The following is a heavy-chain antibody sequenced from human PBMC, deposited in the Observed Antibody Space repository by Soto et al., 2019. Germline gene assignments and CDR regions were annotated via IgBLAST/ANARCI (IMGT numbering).Heavy chain of an antibody. V-gene: IGHV4-59*01. J-gene: IGHJ4*02. CDR3: ARDSGWYRLDY. D-gene: IGHD6-19*01. CDR2: VYYDGAT. Sequence: QVQLQESGPGLVKPSETLSLTCTVSGGSINSFYWSWIRQPPGKGLEWIGYVYYDGATNYNASLRSRATISVDTSKNQFSLNLNSVTAADTAGYYCARDSGWYRLDYWGRGTLVTVSS. CDR1: GGSINSFY.